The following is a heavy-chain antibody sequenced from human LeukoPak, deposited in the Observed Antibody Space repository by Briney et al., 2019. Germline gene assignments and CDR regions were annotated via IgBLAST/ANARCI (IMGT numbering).Heavy chain of an antibody. CDR1: GFTFSNYA. J-gene: IGHJ4*02. D-gene: IGHD3-10*01. Sequence: GGSLRLSCAATGFTFSNYAIHWGRQAPGKGLEWVAFISDDGSRQHYADSVKGRFTISRDNSKNTLNLEMNSLRAEDTAVYYCVKDRTGTYTLDYWGQGTLVTVSS. CDR2: ISDDGSRQ. V-gene: IGHV3-30-3*01. CDR3: VKDRTGTYTLDY.